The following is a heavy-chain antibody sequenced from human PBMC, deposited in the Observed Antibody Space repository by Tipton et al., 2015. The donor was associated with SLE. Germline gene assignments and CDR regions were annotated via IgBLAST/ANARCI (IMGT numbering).Heavy chain of an antibody. D-gene: IGHD1-26*01. J-gene: IGHJ5*02. Sequence: TLSLTCTVSGGSISSSSYYWGWIRQPPGKGLEWIGSIYYSGSTYYNPSLKSRVTISVDTSKNQFSLKLSSVTAADTAVYYCARERDIVGATDWFDPWGQGTLVTVSS. V-gene: IGHV4-39*07. CDR2: IYYSGST. CDR1: GGSISSSSYY. CDR3: ARERDIVGATDWFDP.